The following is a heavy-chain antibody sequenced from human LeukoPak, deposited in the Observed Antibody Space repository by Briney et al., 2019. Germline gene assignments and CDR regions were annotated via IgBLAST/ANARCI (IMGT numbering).Heavy chain of an antibody. CDR1: GGSISSYY. D-gene: IGHD2-21*02. J-gene: IGHJ4*02. CDR3: ARDPCGGDCSYFDY. V-gene: IGHV4-59*01. Sequence: SETLSLTCTVSGGSISSYYWSWIRQPPGKGLEWIGYIYYSGSTNYNPPLKSRVTISVDTSKNQFSLKLSSVTAADTAVYYCARDPCGGDCSYFDYWGQGTLVTVSS. CDR2: IYYSGST.